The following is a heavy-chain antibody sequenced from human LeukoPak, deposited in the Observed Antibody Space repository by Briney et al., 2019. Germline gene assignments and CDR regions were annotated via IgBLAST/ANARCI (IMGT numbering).Heavy chain of an antibody. CDR2: IYYSGST. J-gene: IGHJ6*03. Sequence: SETLSLTCTVSGGSISSYYWSWIRQPPGKGLEWIGYIYYSGSTNYNPSLKSRVTISVKTSKNQFSLKLRSVTAADTAVYYCARDIMVKGFGELLPYDYYYYYMDVWGKGTTVTISS. V-gene: IGHV4-59*12. CDR3: ARDIMVKGFGELLPYDYYYYYMDV. CDR1: GGSISSYY. D-gene: IGHD3-10*01.